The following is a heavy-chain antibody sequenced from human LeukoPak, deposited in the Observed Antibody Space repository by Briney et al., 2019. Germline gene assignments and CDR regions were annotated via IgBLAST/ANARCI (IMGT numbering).Heavy chain of an antibody. D-gene: IGHD3-10*01. CDR3: ARGPFGRGVIGGAIDY. CDR1: GGSISSYY. J-gene: IGHJ4*02. Sequence: SETLSLTCTVSGGSISSYYWSWIRQPPGKGLEWIGYIYYSGSTNYNPSLKSRVTISVDTSKNQFSLKLSSVTAAYTAVYYCARGPFGRGVIGGAIDYWGQGTLVTVSS. CDR2: IYYSGST. V-gene: IGHV4-59*01.